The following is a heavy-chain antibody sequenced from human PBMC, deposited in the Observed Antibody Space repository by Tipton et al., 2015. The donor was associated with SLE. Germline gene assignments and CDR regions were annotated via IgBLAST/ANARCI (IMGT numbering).Heavy chain of an antibody. CDR2: IYYSGNT. D-gene: IGHD2-2*01. V-gene: IGHV4-38-2*02. CDR3: ARRLVAAANDWYFGL. CDR1: GFSISSAYY. J-gene: IGHJ2*01. Sequence: TLSLTCSVSGFSISSAYYWGWIRQPPGKGLEWIGSIYYSGNTYYNPSLKSRVTISVDTSKNQFSLKLSSVTAADTAVYYCARRLVAAANDWYFGLWGRGTLVTVSS.